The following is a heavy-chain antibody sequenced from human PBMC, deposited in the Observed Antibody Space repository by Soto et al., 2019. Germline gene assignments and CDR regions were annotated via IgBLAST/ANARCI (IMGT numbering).Heavy chain of an antibody. CDR3: AREDFYGSGSYSY. J-gene: IGHJ4*02. D-gene: IGHD3-10*01. V-gene: IGHV1-8*01. Sequence: AAVKVSCKASGYTFTSYNINWVRQATGQGLEWMGWMNPNSGNTGFAQKFQGRVAMTRSTSTSTAYMELSSLNSDDTAVYFCAREDFYGSGSYSYWGQGTQVTVSS. CDR2: MNPNSGNT. CDR1: GYTFTSYN.